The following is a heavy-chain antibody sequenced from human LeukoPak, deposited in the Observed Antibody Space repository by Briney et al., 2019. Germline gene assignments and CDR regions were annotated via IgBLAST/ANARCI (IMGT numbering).Heavy chain of an antibody. V-gene: IGHV4-59*01. D-gene: IGHD5-18*01. CDR1: GGSISSYY. Sequence: TETLSLTCTVSGGSISSYYWSWIRQPPGKGLEWIGSIYYSGSTNYNPSLKSRVTISVDTSKNQFSLKLSSVTAADTAVYYCARAGSGYSYGYYFDYWGQGTLVTVSS. CDR3: ARAGSGYSYGYYFDY. J-gene: IGHJ4*02. CDR2: IYYSGST.